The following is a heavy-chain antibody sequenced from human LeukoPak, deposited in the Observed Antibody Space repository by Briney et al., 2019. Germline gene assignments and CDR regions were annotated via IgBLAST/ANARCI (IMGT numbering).Heavy chain of an antibody. J-gene: IGHJ4*02. CDR2: INPNSGGT. CDR3: ARLYYDSSVGTL. CDR1: GYTFTGYY. V-gene: IGHV1-2*02. Sequence: ASVKVSCKASGYTFTGYYMHWVRQAPGQGLEWMGWINPNSGGTNYAQKFQGRVTMTRDTSISTAYMEPSRLRSDDTAVYYCARLYYDSSVGTLWGQGTLVTVSS. D-gene: IGHD3-22*01.